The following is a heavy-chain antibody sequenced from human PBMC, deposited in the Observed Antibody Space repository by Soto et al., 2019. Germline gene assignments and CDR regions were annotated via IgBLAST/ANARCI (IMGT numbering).Heavy chain of an antibody. J-gene: IGHJ4*02. CDR1: GFTFDDYA. CDR2: ISWNSGSI. CDR3: AKVLNYYDSSGLFDY. D-gene: IGHD3-22*01. Sequence: EVQLVESGGGLVQPGRSLRLSCAACGFTFDDYAMHWLRQAPGKGLEWVSGISWNSGSIGYADSVKGRFTISRDNAKNSLYLQMNSLRAEDTALYYCAKVLNYYDSSGLFDYWGKGTLVTVSS. V-gene: IGHV3-9*01.